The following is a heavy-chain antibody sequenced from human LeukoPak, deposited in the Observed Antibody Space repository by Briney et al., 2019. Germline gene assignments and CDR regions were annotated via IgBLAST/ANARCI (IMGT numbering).Heavy chain of an antibody. D-gene: IGHD3-10*01. CDR2: IYYSGST. Sequence: PSETLSLTCTVSGGSISSGDYYWSWIRQPPGKCLEWIGYIYYSGSTYYNPSLKSRVTISVDTSKNQFSLKLSSVTAADTAVYYCARVTMVRGVMPFDYWGQGTLVTVSS. J-gene: IGHJ4*02. CDR1: GGSISSGDYY. V-gene: IGHV4-30-4*01. CDR3: ARVTMVRGVMPFDY.